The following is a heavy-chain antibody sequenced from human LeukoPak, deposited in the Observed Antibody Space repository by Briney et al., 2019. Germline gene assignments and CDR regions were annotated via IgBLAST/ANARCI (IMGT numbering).Heavy chain of an antibody. J-gene: IGHJ4*02. CDR3: ARGLRVSPSSVTLGY. CDR2: ISAYNGNT. Sequence: ASVKVSCKASGYTFTSYGISWVRQAPGQGLEWMGWISAYNGNTNYAQKLQGRVTMTTDTSTSTAYMELRSLRSDDTAVYYCARGLRVSPSSVTLGYWGQGTLVTVSS. CDR1: GYTFTSYG. D-gene: IGHD5-12*01. V-gene: IGHV1-18*01.